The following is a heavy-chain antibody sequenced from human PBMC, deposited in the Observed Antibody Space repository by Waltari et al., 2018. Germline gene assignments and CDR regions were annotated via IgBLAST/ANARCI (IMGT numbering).Heavy chain of an antibody. CDR2: FYHSGTT. CDR1: GYPISSGYY. Sequence: QVQLQESGPGLGKPSETLSLTCAVSGYPISSGYYWGWIRQPPGKGLEWIGSFYHSGTTYYSPSLKSRVTISVDTSKNQFSLKVTSLTAADTAIYYCARGSFDSDSYVDVWGRGTLVTVSS. CDR3: ARGSFDSDSYVDV. V-gene: IGHV4-38-2*01. J-gene: IGHJ2*01. D-gene: IGHD1-26*01.